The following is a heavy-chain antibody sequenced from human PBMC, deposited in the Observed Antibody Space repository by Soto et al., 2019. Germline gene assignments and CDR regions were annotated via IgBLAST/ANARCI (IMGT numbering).Heavy chain of an antibody. CDR1: GFTFSSYS. J-gene: IGHJ3*02. Sequence: LRLSCAASGFTFSSYSMNWVRQAPGKGLEWVSSISSSSSYIYYADSVKGRFTISRDNAKNSLYLQMNSLRAEDTAVYYCARDTDTPTVTTYAFDIWGQGTIVTVSS. V-gene: IGHV3-21*01. CDR3: ARDTDTPTVTTYAFDI. D-gene: IGHD4-17*01. CDR2: ISSSSSYI.